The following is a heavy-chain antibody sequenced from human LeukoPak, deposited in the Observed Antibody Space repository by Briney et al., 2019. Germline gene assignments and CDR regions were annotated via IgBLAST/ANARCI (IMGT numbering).Heavy chain of an antibody. CDR3: ARTLMGEDAFDI. V-gene: IGHV4-39*01. CDR2: IYYSGST. D-gene: IGHD1-26*01. J-gene: IGHJ3*02. Sequence: SETLSLTCTVSGGSISSSSYYWGWIRQPPGKGLEWIGSIYYSGSTYYNPSLKSRVTISVDTSKNQFSLKLSSVTAADTAVYYCARTLMGEDAFDIWGQGTMVTVSS. CDR1: GGSISSSSYY.